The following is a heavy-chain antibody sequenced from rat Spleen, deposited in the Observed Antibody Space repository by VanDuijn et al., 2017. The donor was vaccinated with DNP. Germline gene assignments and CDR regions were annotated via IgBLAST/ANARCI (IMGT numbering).Heavy chain of an antibody. CDR1: GFTFSDYY. Sequence: EVQLVESGGGLVQPGRSMKLSCAASGFTFSDYYMAWVRQAPTKGLEWVATIGYDGSRTYSRDSVKGRFTISRDYAKSTLYLQMDSLRSEDTATYYCARGSTAIYWYFDFWGPGTMVTVSS. V-gene: IGHV5-22*01. CDR3: ARGSTAIYWYFDF. D-gene: IGHD1-2*01. CDR2: IGYDGSRT. J-gene: IGHJ1*01.